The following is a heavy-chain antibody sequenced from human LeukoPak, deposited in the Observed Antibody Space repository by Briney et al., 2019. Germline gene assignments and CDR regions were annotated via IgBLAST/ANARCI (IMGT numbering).Heavy chain of an antibody. D-gene: IGHD3-22*01. V-gene: IGHV3-21*01. CDR2: ISHSSTYI. J-gene: IGHJ4*02. Sequence: GGSLRLSCAASGFTFSTFGFNWVRQAPGKGLEWVSSISHSSTYISYADSVKGRFTISRDNARNSLFLQMNSLRAEVTAVYYCARGYYYDSSVAYWGQGTLVTVSS. CDR3: ARGYYYDSSVAY. CDR1: GFTFSTFG.